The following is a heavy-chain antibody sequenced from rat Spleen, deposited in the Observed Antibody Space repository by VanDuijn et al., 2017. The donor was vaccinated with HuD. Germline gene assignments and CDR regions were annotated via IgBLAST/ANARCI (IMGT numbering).Heavy chain of an antibody. J-gene: IGHJ2*01. CDR2: IDFDDSGT. V-gene: IGHV5-29*01. CDR1: GFTFSNYG. D-gene: IGHD1-4*01. Sequence: EVQLVESGGGLVQPGRSLKLSCAASGFTFSNYGMAWVRQAPTKGLEWVASIDFDDSGTYYRDSVKGRFTVSRDNAKSILYLQMDSLRSEDTAMYFCARNRVPDYWGQGVMVTVSS. CDR3: ARNRVPDY.